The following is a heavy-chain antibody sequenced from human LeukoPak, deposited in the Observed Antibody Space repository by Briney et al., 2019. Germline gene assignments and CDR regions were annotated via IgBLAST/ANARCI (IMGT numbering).Heavy chain of an antibody. CDR3: ARAGTVAYYYYYMDV. D-gene: IGHD4-23*01. V-gene: IGHV1-8*03. Sequence: GASVTVSCKASGYTFTSYDINWVRQATGQGLEWMGWMNPNSGNTGYAQKFQGRVTITRNTSISTAYMELSSLRSEDTAVYYCARAGTVAYYYYYMDVWGKGTTVTVSS. J-gene: IGHJ6*03. CDR2: MNPNSGNT. CDR1: GYTFTSYD.